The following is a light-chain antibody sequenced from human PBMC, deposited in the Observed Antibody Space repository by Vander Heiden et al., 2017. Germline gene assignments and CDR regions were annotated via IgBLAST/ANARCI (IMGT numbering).Light chain of an antibody. CDR2: AAS. CDR3: QQSDSTPLT. Sequence: DIQMTQSPFSLSASVGDRVTITCRASQSISSYLNWYQQKPGKAPKVLIYAASSLQSGVPSRFSDSGSGTDFTLTISRLQPEDFATYYCQQSDSTPLTFGGGTKVEIK. V-gene: IGKV1-39*01. CDR1: QSISSY. J-gene: IGKJ4*01.